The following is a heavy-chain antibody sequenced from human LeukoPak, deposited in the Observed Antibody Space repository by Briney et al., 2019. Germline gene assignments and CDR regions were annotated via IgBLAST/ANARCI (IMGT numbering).Heavy chain of an antibody. CDR2: IRSKANSYTT. V-gene: IGHV3-73*01. J-gene: IGHJ4*02. D-gene: IGHD3-9*01. CDR3: TRQTYDILPGYYTFDY. CDR1: GFTFSGSA. Sequence: GGSLRLSCAASGFTFSGSAMHWVRQASGKGLEWVGRIRSKANSYTTAYAASVIGRFTISRDDSKNTVYLQMNSLKTEDTAVYYCTRQTYDILPGYYTFDYWGQGTLVTVSS.